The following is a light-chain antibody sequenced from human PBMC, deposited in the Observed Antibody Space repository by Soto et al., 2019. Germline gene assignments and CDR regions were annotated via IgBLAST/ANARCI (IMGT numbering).Light chain of an antibody. J-gene: IGLJ1*01. V-gene: IGLV2-14*03. CDR1: NSDVGDYNY. Sequence: QSVLTQPASVSGSPGQSITISCTGTNSDVGDYNYVSWYQQFPGKAPKLVIYDVNNRPSGISDRFSGSKSGNTASLIISGLQTEDEADYYCCSYTKINTAYVFGTGTKVTVL. CDR3: CSYTKINTAYV. CDR2: DVN.